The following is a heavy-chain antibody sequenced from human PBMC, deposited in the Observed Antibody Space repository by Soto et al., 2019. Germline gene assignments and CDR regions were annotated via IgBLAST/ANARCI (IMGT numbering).Heavy chain of an antibody. CDR1: GFTFSSYW. V-gene: IGHV3-7*01. CDR2: IKQDGSEK. CDR3: AVLGYYYMDV. D-gene: IGHD2-8*02. Sequence: GALRLSCAASGFTFSSYWMSWVRQAPGKGLEWVANIKQDGSEKYYVDSVKGRFTISRDNAKNSLYVQMNSLRAEDTAVYYCAVLGYYYMDVWGKGTTVTVSS. J-gene: IGHJ6*03.